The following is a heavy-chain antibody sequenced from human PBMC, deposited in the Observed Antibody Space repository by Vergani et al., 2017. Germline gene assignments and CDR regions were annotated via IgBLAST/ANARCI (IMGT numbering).Heavy chain of an antibody. Sequence: QVQLVESGGGVVQPGGSLRLSCAASGFTFTNYGMNWVRQAPGKGLEWVAFIRFDGSNTYYADSLKGRFTISRDNSQNSLYLQMNGLRAEDTAVYYCAKTLLTFSRASGDNYYYYGMDLWGQGTTVTVSS. V-gene: IGHV3-30*02. D-gene: IGHD2-2*01. CDR3: AKTLLTFSRASGDNYYYYGMDL. CDR1: GFTFTNYG. CDR2: IRFDGSNT. J-gene: IGHJ6*02.